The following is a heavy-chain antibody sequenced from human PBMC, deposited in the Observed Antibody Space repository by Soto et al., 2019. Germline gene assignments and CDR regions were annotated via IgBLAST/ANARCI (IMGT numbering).Heavy chain of an antibody. CDR3: AMRPWAFDI. CDR1: GGSFSGHY. J-gene: IGHJ3*02. V-gene: IGHV4-34*01. CDR2: INDSGST. Sequence: QVQLQQWGAGLLKPSETLSLTCAVYGGSFSGHYWTWIRQAPGKGLEWIGEINDSGSTNYNPSLKSRVTISLVMSKKQFSLKLSSVTDADTAVYYCAMRPWAFDIWGQGTMVTVSS.